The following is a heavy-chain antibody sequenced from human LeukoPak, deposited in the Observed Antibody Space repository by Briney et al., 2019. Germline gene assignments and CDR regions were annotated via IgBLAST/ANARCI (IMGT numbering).Heavy chain of an antibody. Sequence: PSETLSLTCTVSGGSISSGSYYWSWIRQPAGKGLEWIGRIYTSGSTNYNPSLKSRVTISVDTSKNQFSLKLSSVTAADTAVYYCAGYDFWSGFTRGLVYYMDVRGKGATVTVSS. J-gene: IGHJ6*03. CDR3: AGYDFWSGFTRGLVYYMDV. CDR1: GGSISSGSYY. D-gene: IGHD3-3*01. V-gene: IGHV4-61*02. CDR2: IYTSGST.